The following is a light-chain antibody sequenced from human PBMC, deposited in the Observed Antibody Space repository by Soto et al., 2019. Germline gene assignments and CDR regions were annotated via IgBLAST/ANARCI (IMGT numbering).Light chain of an antibody. Sequence: QSVLTQPPSASGSPGQSVTISCTGNSSDVGGYNYVSWYQQHPGKAPKLMIYEVSKRPSGVPDRFSGSKSGNTASLTVSGLQAEDEADYYCQSYDSSLSVNYVFGTGTKVTVL. CDR3: QSYDSSLSVNYV. CDR2: EVS. CDR1: SSDVGGYNY. V-gene: IGLV2-8*01. J-gene: IGLJ1*01.